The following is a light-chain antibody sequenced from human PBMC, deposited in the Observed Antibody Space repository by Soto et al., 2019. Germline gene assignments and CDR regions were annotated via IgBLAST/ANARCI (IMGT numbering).Light chain of an antibody. CDR2: GAS. CDR1: QSVSSSF. J-gene: IGKJ1*01. Sequence: EIVLTQSPGTLSLSPGETATLSCRASQSVSSSFLAWYQQKPGQAPRLLIYGASNRATGIPDRFSGSGSGTDFTLTISRLEPEDFAVYYCQQYVTSPWAFGQGTKVDI. CDR3: QQYVTSPWA. V-gene: IGKV3-20*01.